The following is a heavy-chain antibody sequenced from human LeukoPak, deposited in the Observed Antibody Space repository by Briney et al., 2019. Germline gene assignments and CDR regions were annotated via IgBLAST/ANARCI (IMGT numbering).Heavy chain of an antibody. J-gene: IGHJ4*02. CDR2: IKSKTDGGTT. CDR3: ITDRGWL. V-gene: IGHV3-15*01. D-gene: IGHD5-12*01. CDR1: GFNFSNAW. Sequence: GGSLRLSCTASGFNFSNAWMSWVRQAPGKGLEWIGRIKSKTDGGTTEYAAPVKGRFTISRDDSKNMVYLQMNSLESEDTAVYYSITDRGWLWGQGTLVSVPS.